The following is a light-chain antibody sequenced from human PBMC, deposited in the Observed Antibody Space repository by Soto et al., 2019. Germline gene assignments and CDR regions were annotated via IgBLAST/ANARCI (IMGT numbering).Light chain of an antibody. J-gene: IGKJ3*01. CDR2: AAS. CDR3: QKYNSAPPAFT. V-gene: IGKV1-27*01. Sequence: DIQMTQSPSSLSASVGDRVTITCRASQGISNYLAWYQQKPGKVPKLLIYAASTLQSGVPSRFSGSGSGTDFTLTISSLQPEDVATYYCQKYNSAPPAFTFGPGTKVDIK. CDR1: QGISNY.